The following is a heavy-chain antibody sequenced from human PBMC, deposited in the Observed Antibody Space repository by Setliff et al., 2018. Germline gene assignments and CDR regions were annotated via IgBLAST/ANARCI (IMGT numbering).Heavy chain of an antibody. D-gene: IGHD1-26*01. J-gene: IGHJ4*02. CDR2: INLHNGGT. CDR1: GFTFTNYY. CDR3: ARGRIGSTWTGDL. Sequence: ASVKVSCKASGFTFTNYYMHWVRQAPGQGLEWMGWINLHNGGTNYAQSFQDRVTMTSDTSITTVYMELHSLRSDDRAIYYCARGRIGSTWTGDLWGQGTLVTVSS. V-gene: IGHV1-2*02.